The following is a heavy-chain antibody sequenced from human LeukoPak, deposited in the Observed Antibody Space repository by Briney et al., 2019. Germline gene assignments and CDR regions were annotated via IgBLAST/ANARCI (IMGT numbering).Heavy chain of an antibody. J-gene: IGHJ4*02. Sequence: ETLSITCAVFGGSFTGYYWSCIRQPPGKGQEWIGEINHSGSTNYNPSLKSRVTISVDTSKNQFSLKLSSVTAADTAVYYCARDIYDILTGPLDYWGQGTLVTVSS. CDR2: INHSGST. D-gene: IGHD3-9*01. CDR1: GGSFTGYY. V-gene: IGHV4-34*01. CDR3: ARDIYDILTGPLDY.